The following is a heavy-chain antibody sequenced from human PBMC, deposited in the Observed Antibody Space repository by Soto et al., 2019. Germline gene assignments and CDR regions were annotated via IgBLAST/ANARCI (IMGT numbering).Heavy chain of an antibody. D-gene: IGHD6-13*01. CDR2: VYYTGTT. J-gene: IGHJ4*02. V-gene: IGHV4-59*01. CDR3: GRDLAAVPRAFDY. CDR1: GGSISSYF. Sequence: QVQLQESGPGLLKPSEPLSLTCTVSGGSISSYFYIWVRQPPGKGLEWIGSVYYTGTTDYNPSLMSRATISVDTSKTQFSLNLRSVTAAERAVYYWGRDLAAVPRAFDYWGRGTLVTVSS.